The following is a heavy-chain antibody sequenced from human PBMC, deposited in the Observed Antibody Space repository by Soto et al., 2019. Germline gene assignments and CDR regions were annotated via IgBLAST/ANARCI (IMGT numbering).Heavy chain of an antibody. Sequence: QVQLVESGGGVVQPGRSLRLSCAASGFTFSSYGMHWVRQAPGKGLEWVAVIWFDGSNKYYADSVKGRFTISRDNSKNTLYLQMNSLRAEDTAIYYCARDLDVWSGYYLFDYWGHGTLVTVSS. CDR1: GFTFSSYG. J-gene: IGHJ4*01. V-gene: IGHV3-33*01. CDR3: ARDLDVWSGYYLFDY. CDR2: IWFDGSNK. D-gene: IGHD3-3*01.